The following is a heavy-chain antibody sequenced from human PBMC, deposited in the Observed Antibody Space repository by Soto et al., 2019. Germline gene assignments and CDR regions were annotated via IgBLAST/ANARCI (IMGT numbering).Heavy chain of an antibody. D-gene: IGHD2-15*01. CDR3: ARVPETYCSGGSCYSGGIDY. Sequence: VGSLRLSCAASGFTFSTYGMHWVRQARGKGLEWVAIIWYDGSNKFYADSVKGRFTISRDNSKNTLYLQMNSLRAEDTAVYYCARVPETYCSGGSCYSGGIDYWGQGTLVTVSS. CDR2: IWYDGSNK. V-gene: IGHV3-33*01. J-gene: IGHJ4*02. CDR1: GFTFSTYG.